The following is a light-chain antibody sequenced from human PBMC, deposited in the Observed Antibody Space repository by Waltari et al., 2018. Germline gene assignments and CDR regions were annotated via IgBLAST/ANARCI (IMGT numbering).Light chain of an antibody. CDR2: KSF. CDR1: QSINNW. J-gene: IGKJ2*01. V-gene: IGKV1-5*03. CDR3: QQYNISPYT. Sequence: DIQMTQSPSTLSASVGDRVTITCRASQSINNWLAWYQQKPGKAPKLLIYKSFSLEGGVPSRFSGSGSETEFTLTISSLQPDDFATYYCQQYNISPYTFGQGTNLEI.